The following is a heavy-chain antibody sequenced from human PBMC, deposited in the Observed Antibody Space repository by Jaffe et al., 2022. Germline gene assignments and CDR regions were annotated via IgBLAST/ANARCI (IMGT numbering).Heavy chain of an antibody. CDR1: GFTFSSYA. V-gene: IGHV3-23*01. CDR3: AKTPPRGWSRDRGFNYFDY. CDR2: ISGSGGST. J-gene: IGHJ4*02. D-gene: IGHD6-19*01. Sequence: EVQLLESGGGLVQPGGSLRLSCAASGFTFSSYAMSWVRQAPGKGLEWVSAISGSGGSTYYADSVKGRFTISRDNSKNTLYLQMNSLRAEDTAVYYCAKTPPRGWSRDRGFNYFDYWGQGTLVTVSS.